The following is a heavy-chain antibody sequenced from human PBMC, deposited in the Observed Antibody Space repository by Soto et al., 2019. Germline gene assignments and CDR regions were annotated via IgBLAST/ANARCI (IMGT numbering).Heavy chain of an antibody. CDR2: ISGSGGST. V-gene: IGHV3-23*01. CDR3: AKDMAMIVVVWDAFDI. J-gene: IGHJ3*02. D-gene: IGHD3-22*01. CDR1: GFTFSSYA. Sequence: VGSLRLSCAASGFTFSSYAMSWVRQAPGKGLEWVSAISGSGGSTYYADSVKGRFTISRDNSKNTLYLQMNSLRAEDTAVYYCAKDMAMIVVVWDAFDIWGQGTMVTVSS.